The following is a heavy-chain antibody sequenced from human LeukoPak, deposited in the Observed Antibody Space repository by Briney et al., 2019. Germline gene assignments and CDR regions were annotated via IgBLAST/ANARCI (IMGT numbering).Heavy chain of an antibody. CDR3: ARGPDIVVVPAAIVTDV. V-gene: IGHV4-34*01. Sequence: PAEPLSLTCAVYGGSFSGYYWSWIRQPPGKGLEWIGEINHSGSTNYNPSLKSRVTISVDTSKNQFSLKLSSVTAADTAVYYCARGPDIVVVPAAIVTDVWGQGTTVTVSS. J-gene: IGHJ6*02. CDR1: GGSFSGYY. CDR2: INHSGST. D-gene: IGHD2-2*01.